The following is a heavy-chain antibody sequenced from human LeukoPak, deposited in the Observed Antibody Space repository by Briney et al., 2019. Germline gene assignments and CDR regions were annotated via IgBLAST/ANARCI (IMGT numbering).Heavy chain of an antibody. D-gene: IGHD6-13*01. V-gene: IGHV4-59*01. CDR3: ARGGPSSRYFDF. CDR1: SGSISSDY. CDR2: IDSSGST. J-gene: IGHJ4*02. Sequence: SETLSLTCSVSSGSISSDYWSWIRQPPGKGLEWIGFIDSSGSTNYNPSLRGRITMSIDTSKNQFSLKLTSMTSADTAVYYCARGGPSSRYFDFWGQGTLVTVSS.